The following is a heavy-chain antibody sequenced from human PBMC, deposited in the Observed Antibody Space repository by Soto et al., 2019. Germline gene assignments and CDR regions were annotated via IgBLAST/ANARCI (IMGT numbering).Heavy chain of an antibody. D-gene: IGHD2-15*01. CDR3: ARDGRARDCSGATCYFRSSWFDP. CDR1: GYTFTHHY. CDR2: INPNSGGA. Sequence: GASVKVSCKASGYTFTHHYIHWVRQAPGQGLEWMGWINPNSGGANFAPKFQGRVSLIRDTSTSTAYMQLRSLISDDTAVYYCARDGRARDCSGATCYFRSSWFDPWGQGTLVTVSS. J-gene: IGHJ5*02. V-gene: IGHV1-2*02.